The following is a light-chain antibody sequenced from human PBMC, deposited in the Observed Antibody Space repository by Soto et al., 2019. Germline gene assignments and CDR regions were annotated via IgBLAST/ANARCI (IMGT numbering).Light chain of an antibody. CDR2: GIS. V-gene: IGKV3-20*01. CDR1: QSVTNRY. J-gene: IGKJ2*01. Sequence: ESVLTQSPGTLSLSPGERATLSCRASQSVTNRYFAWYQQRPGQAPRLLIYGISNRATGIPDRFSGSGSGTDFTLTISRLEPADFVVYYRQQYSSLPHTFGQGTQVYIK. CDR3: QQYSSLPHT.